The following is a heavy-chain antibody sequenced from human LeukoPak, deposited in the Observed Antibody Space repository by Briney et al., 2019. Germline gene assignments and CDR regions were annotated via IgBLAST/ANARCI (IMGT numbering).Heavy chain of an antibody. J-gene: IGHJ5*02. CDR3: PRGAHRRILYQGSWFDP. V-gene: IGHV1-18*01. D-gene: IGHD2-8*01. Sequence: GASVKVSCKASGYTFTSYGISWVRQAPGQGLEWRGWISAYNGNTNYAQKLQGRVTMTTDTSTSTAYLELRSLRSDDTAVYYCPRGAHRRILYQGSWFDPWGQGTLVTVSS. CDR2: ISAYNGNT. CDR1: GYTFTSYG.